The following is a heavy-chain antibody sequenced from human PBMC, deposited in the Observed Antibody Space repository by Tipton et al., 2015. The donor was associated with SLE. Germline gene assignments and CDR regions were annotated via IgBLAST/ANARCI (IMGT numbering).Heavy chain of an antibody. J-gene: IGHJ5*02. CDR2: IQHGSGTK. CDR1: GFTFRSYA. CDR3: ARGTGCSSTSCANWFDP. Sequence: SLRLSCAASGFTFRSYAMHWVRQAPGKGLEWVAYIQHGSGTKYYGDSVKGRFTISRDNSKDTLYLQMNSLRAEETAVYYCARGTGCSSTSCANWFDPWGQGTLVTVSS. D-gene: IGHD2-2*01. V-gene: IGHV3-30*12.